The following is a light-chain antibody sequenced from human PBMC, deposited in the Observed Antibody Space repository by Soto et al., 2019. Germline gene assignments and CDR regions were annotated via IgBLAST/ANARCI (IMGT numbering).Light chain of an antibody. CDR1: SSNFGAGYE. V-gene: IGLV1-40*01. J-gene: IGLJ1*01. Sequence: QSVLTQPPSVSGAPGQRVTIACTGSSSNFGAGYEVHWYKQVPGAAPTLVIFNNLNRPSGVPERFSGSKSGTSASLVISGLQAEDEADYYCQSFDSSLRVYVFGSRTKVTVL. CDR3: QSFDSSLRVYV. CDR2: NNL.